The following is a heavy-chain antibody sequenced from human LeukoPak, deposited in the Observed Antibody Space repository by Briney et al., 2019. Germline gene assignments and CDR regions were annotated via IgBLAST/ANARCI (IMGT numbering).Heavy chain of an antibody. CDR1: GFTFSSYW. CDR3: ARGGGNRFGYYDSKPATFDY. V-gene: IGHV3-7*01. J-gene: IGHJ4*02. Sequence: GGSLRLSCAASGFTFSSYWMSWVRQAPGKGLEWVANIKQDGSEKHYVDSVKGRFTISRDNAKNSLYLQMNSLRAEDTAVYYCARGGGNRFGYYDSKPATFDYWGQGTLVTVSS. D-gene: IGHD3-22*01. CDR2: IKQDGSEK.